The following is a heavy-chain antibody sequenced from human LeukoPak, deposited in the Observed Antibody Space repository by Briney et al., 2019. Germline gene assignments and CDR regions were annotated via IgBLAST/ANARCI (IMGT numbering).Heavy chain of an antibody. J-gene: IGHJ5*02. D-gene: IGHD2-8*02. Sequence: PSETLSLTCSVSGGSISSYYWSWIRQPPGKGLEWIGCLYHSGTTTYNPSLKSRITISVDTSRNQFSLDLKSVTAADTAVYYCARGRGVVYRDWFDHWGQGTLVTVSS. CDR2: LYHSGTT. CDR1: GGSISSYY. V-gene: IGHV4-59*12. CDR3: ARGRGVVYRDWFDH.